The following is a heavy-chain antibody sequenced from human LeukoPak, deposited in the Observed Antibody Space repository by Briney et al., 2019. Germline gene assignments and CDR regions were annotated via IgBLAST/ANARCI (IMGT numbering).Heavy chain of an antibody. CDR2: IDLSGSNL. J-gene: IGHJ4*02. CDR3: ARGEREWLVRCPNDY. CDR1: GFPFRDYT. Sequence: PGGSLRHSCAASGFPFRDYTMNWVRPAPGKGLAGVSYIDLSGSNLYYADSVKGRFTISRDNSKNTLYLQMDSLRAEDTAVDCGARGEREWLVRCPNDYWGQGTLVTVSS. D-gene: IGHD6-19*01. V-gene: IGHV3-48*01.